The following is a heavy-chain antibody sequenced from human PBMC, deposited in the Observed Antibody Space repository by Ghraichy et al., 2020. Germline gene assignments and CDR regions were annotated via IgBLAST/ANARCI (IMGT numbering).Heavy chain of an antibody. Sequence: GGYLRLSCVGSGFNFNNYVLHWVRQAPDKGLEWVAVISFDGNIKHYADSVKGRFTISRDNSKNTLYLQMDSLRAEDTAVFHCAGSRDSAWHNFDYWGQGTLVTVS. J-gene: IGHJ4*02. CDR1: GFNFNNYV. D-gene: IGHD3-22*01. CDR2: ISFDGNIK. CDR3: AGSRDSAWHNFDY. V-gene: IGHV3-30-3*01.